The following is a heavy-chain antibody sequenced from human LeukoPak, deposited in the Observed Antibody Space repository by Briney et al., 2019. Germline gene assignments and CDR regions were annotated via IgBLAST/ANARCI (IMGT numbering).Heavy chain of an antibody. J-gene: IGHJ2*01. CDR2: IWDDGRT. D-gene: IGHD3-16*01. CDR1: GPSVMSNC. CDR3: ARLLWGKSNPTYHYFDH. V-gene: IGHV4-59*08. Sequence: SEPLSLTCPGSGPSVMSNCWSWVRQPPAKRLEFIAYIWDDGRTNYNASLGGRVTISKDSSKNEFSLEVTSMTTANTAVYYRARLLWGKSNPTYHYFDHWGRGTLVTVSS.